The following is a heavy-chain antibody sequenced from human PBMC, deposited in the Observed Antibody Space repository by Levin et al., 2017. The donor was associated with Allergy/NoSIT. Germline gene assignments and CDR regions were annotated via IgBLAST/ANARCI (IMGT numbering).Heavy chain of an antibody. CDR1: GYTFTGNY. Sequence: ASVKVSCKASGYTFTGNYIHWVRQAPGQGLEWMGWINPNSGGTNFAQKFQGRVTMTRDTSISTAYMELSRLKSDDTAVYYCARKERGYDDFDSWGQGTLVTVSS. CDR3: ARKERGYDDFDS. D-gene: IGHD5-12*01. J-gene: IGHJ4*02. V-gene: IGHV1-2*02. CDR2: INPNSGGT.